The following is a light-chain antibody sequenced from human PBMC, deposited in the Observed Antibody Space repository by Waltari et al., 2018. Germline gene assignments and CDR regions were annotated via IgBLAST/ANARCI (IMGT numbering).Light chain of an antibody. CDR1: QSISSY. CDR2: WAS. J-gene: IGKJ4*01. V-gene: IGKV3-15*01. Sequence: EIVLTQSPATLSLSPGERASLSCRASQSISSYLAWYQQKPGHPPKLLIYWASTRESGVPDRFSGSGSGTDFTLTISSLQAEDVAVYYCQQYYSIPLTLGGGTKVEIK. CDR3: QQYYSIPLT.